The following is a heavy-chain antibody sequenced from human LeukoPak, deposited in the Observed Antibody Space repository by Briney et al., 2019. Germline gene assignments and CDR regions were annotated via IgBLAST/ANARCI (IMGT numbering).Heavy chain of an antibody. CDR3: ARSYVWGSYDAFDI. V-gene: IGHV2-70*11. CDR2: IDWDDDK. CDR1: GFLLSTSGMC. J-gene: IGHJ3*02. D-gene: IGHD3-16*01. Sequence: SVSGPALVKPTQTLTLTCTFSGFLLSTSGMCVSWIRQPPGKALEWLARIDWDDDKYYSTSLKTRLTISKDTSKNQVVLTMTNMDPVDTATYYCARSYVWGSYDAFDIWGQGTMVTVSS.